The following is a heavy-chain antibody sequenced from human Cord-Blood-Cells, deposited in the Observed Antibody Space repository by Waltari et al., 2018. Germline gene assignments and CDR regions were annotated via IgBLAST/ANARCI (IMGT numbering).Heavy chain of an antibody. J-gene: IGHJ4*02. CDR3: ARDSSSWYY. Sequence: QVQLVESGGGVVQPGRSLSLSCAASGFPFSRYALHWVRQAPGKGLEWVAVISYDGSNKYYADSVKGRFTIFRDNSKNTLYLQMNSLRAEDTAVYYCARDSSSWYYWGQGTLVTVSS. V-gene: IGHV3-30-3*01. CDR1: GFPFSRYA. D-gene: IGHD6-13*01. CDR2: ISYDGSNK.